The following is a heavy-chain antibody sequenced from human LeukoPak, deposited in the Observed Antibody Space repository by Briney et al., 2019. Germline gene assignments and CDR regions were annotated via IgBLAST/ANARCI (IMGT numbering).Heavy chain of an antibody. J-gene: IGHJ4*02. CDR3: ARESPRSVVVITNGVDY. D-gene: IGHD3-22*01. CDR2: VNPSGGST. CDR1: GYTFTSYY. V-gene: IGHV1-46*01. Sequence: ASVNVSCKASGYTFTSYYMHWVRQAPGQGLEWMGIVNPSGGSTSYAQKFQGRVTMTRDTSTSTVYMELSSLRSEDTAVYYCARESPRSVVVITNGVDYWGQGTLVTVSS.